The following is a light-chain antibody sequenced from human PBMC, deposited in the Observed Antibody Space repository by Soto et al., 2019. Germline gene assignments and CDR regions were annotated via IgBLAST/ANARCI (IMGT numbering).Light chain of an antibody. V-gene: IGLV7-43*01. Sequence: QTVVTQEPSLTVSPGGTVTLTCASSTGAVTSDYFPNWFQQKPGQAPRALIYSTTFKHSWTPARFSGSLLGGKAALTLSGVQPEDEAEYYCLIFYGGARVFGGGTKLTVL. CDR3: LIFYGGARV. CDR1: TGAVTSDYF. CDR2: STT. J-gene: IGLJ2*01.